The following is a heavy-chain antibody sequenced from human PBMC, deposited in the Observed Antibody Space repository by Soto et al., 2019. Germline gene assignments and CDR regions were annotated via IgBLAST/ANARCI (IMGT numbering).Heavy chain of an antibody. J-gene: IGHJ5*02. CDR1: GYSFGNNW. CDR3: ARRGDTYGFWFDP. V-gene: IGHV5-51*01. Sequence: GESLKISCKGSGYSFGNNWIGWVRQMPGKGLEWMGIIYPGDSDTRYSPSFRGQVTISADKSINTAYLQWSSLKASDTAMYYCARRGDTYGFWFDPWGQGTLVTVS. D-gene: IGHD5-18*01. CDR2: IYPGDSDT.